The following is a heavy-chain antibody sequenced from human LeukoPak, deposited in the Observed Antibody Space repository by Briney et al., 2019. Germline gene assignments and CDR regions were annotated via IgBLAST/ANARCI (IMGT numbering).Heavy chain of an antibody. CDR2: IIPIFGTA. V-gene: IGHV1-69*06. CDR1: GGTFSSYA. D-gene: IGHD3-22*01. J-gene: IGHJ4*02. Sequence: SVKVSCKASGGTFSSYAISWVRQAPGQGLEWMGGIIPIFGTANYAQKFQGRVTITADKSTSTAYMELSSLRSEDTAVYYCAGGWVYYDSSGSPGYFDYWGQGTLVTVSS. CDR3: AGGWVYYDSSGSPGYFDY.